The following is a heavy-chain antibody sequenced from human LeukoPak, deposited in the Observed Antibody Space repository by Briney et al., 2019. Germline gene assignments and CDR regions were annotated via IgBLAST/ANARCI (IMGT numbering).Heavy chain of an antibody. CDR2: IYYSGST. CDR1: GGSISSSSYY. CDR3: ARQDYDSSGYYSLNYFDY. V-gene: IGHV4-39*01. D-gene: IGHD3-22*01. Sequence: SETLSLTCTVSGGSISSSSYYWGWIRQPPGKGLEWIGSIYYSGSTYYNPSLKSRVTISVDTSKNQFSLKLSSVTAADTAVYYCARQDYDSSGYYSLNYFDYWGQGTLVTVAS. J-gene: IGHJ4*02.